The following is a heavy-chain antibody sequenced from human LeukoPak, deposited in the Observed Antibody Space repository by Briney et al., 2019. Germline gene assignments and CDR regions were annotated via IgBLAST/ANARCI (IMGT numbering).Heavy chain of an antibody. J-gene: IGHJ3*02. V-gene: IGHV4-30-4*01. Sequence: PSETLSLTCTVSGGSVSSGDYYWSWIRQPPGTGLEWIGYIYYSGSTYYNPSLKSRVTISVDTSKNQFSLKLSSVTAADTAVYYCARDRTYYYDSSGYYSDAFDIWGQGTMVTVSS. CDR2: IYYSGST. D-gene: IGHD3-22*01. CDR3: ARDRTYYYDSSGYYSDAFDI. CDR1: GGSVSSGDYY.